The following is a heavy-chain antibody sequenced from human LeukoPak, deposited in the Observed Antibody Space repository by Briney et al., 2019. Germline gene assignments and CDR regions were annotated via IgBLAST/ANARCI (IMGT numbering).Heavy chain of an antibody. CDR1: GFSVSNNY. J-gene: IGHJ4*02. Sequence: GGSLRLSCVVSGFSVSNNYIIWVRQAPGNGLERVSVIYGDGRTSHSASVRGRFTISRDNSKNIVSLQMNNLRAEDTAVYYCARGRGLGVVSPYFDYWGQGTLVTISS. CDR2: IYGDGRT. D-gene: IGHD3-3*01. CDR3: ARGRGLGVVSPYFDY. V-gene: IGHV3-53*01.